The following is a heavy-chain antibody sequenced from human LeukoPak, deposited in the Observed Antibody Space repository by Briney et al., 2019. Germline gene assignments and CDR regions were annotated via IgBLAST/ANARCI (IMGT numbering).Heavy chain of an antibody. V-gene: IGHV1-2*02. J-gene: IGHJ4*02. CDR3: ARDIPPGYCSGGSCYFDY. D-gene: IGHD2-15*01. Sequence: ASVKVSCKASGYTFTGYYMHWVRQAPGQGLEWMGWINPNSGGTNYAQKFQGRVTMTRDTSISTAYMELSRLRSDDTAVYYCARDIPPGYCSGGSCYFDYWGQGTLVTVSS. CDR2: INPNSGGT. CDR1: GYTFTGYY.